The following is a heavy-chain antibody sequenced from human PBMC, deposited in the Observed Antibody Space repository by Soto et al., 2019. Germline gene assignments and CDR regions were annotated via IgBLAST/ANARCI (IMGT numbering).Heavy chain of an antibody. D-gene: IGHD5-18*01. J-gene: IGHJ6*02. V-gene: IGHV1-18*01. CDR2: ISAYNGNT. CDR1: GYTFTSYG. CDR3: AMVKYSPPYYYYYGMDV. Sequence: QVQLVQSGAEVKKPGASVKVSCKASGYTFTSYGISWVRQAPGQGLEWMGWISAYNGNTNYAQTLQGRVTMTTDTPTSTAYMELRSLRSDDTAVYYCAMVKYSPPYYYYYGMDVWGQGTTVTVSS.